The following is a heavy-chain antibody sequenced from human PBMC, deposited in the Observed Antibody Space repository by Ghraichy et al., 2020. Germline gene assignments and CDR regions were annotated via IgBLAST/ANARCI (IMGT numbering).Heavy chain of an antibody. J-gene: IGHJ6*02. CDR2: IYYSGST. D-gene: IGHD3-10*01. CDR1: GGSISSYY. V-gene: IGHV4-59*12. CDR3: ARILRSSGSWDGMDV. Sequence: SETLSLTCTVSGGSISSYYWSWIRQPPGKGLEWIGYIYYSGSTNYNPSLKSRVTISVDTSKNQFSLKLSSVTAADTAVYYCARILRSSGSWDGMDVWGQGTTVTVSS.